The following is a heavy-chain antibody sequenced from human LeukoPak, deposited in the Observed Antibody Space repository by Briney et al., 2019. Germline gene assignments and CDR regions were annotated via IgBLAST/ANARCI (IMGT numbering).Heavy chain of an antibody. CDR2: IYYSGST. D-gene: IGHD2-21*02. CDR1: GGSVSSYY. CDR3: AREHIVVVTATPGSGWFDP. V-gene: IGHV4-59*02. Sequence: SETLSLTCTVSGGSVSSYYWSWIRQPPGKGLEWIGYIYYSGSTNYNPSLKSRVTISVDTSKNQFSLKLSSVTAADTAVYYCAREHIVVVTATPGSGWFDPWGQGTLVTVSS. J-gene: IGHJ5*02.